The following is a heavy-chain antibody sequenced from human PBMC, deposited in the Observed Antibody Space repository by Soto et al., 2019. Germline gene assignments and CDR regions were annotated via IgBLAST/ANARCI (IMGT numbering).Heavy chain of an antibody. D-gene: IGHD2-8*01. CDR1: GFTFTRYW. J-gene: IGHJ6*02. CDR2: INSDGTTT. Sequence: RGSLILSCGASGFTFTRYWMHWVRQAPGKGLVWVSRINSDGTTTDYADSVKGRFTISRYNAKNTLCLQMKSLSGEDAAVYYCARDRDPILMVAGTVDEGIDVWGQGTGVRVSS. V-gene: IGHV3-74*01. CDR3: ARDRDPILMVAGTVDEGIDV.